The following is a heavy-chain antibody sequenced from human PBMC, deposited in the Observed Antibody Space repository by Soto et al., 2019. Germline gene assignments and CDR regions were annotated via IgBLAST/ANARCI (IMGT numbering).Heavy chain of an antibody. Sequence: GVLRLSCAASGFTFSSYAMSWVRQAPGKGLEWVSAISGSGGSTYYADSVKGRFTISRGNSKNTLYLQMNSLRAEDTAVYYCAKDQVGATALRGMDVWGQGTTVTVSS. J-gene: IGHJ6*02. CDR3: AKDQVGATALRGMDV. CDR2: ISGSGGST. V-gene: IGHV3-23*01. CDR1: GFTFSSYA. D-gene: IGHD1-26*01.